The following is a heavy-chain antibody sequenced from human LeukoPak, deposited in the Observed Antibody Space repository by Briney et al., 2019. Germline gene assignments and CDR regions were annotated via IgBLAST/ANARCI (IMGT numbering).Heavy chain of an antibody. CDR3: AREGYFDGAFDI. J-gene: IGHJ3*02. Sequence: SQTLSLTCTVSGGSISSGDDYWSWIRQPPGKGLEWIGYIYYSGSTYYNPSLKSRVTISVDTSKNQFSLKLSSVTAADTAVYYCAREGYFDGAFDIWGQGTMVTVSS. D-gene: IGHD3-9*01. CDR1: GGSISSGDDY. V-gene: IGHV4-30-4*01. CDR2: IYYSGST.